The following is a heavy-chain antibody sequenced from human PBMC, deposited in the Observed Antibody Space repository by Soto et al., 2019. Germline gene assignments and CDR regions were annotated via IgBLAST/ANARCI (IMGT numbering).Heavy chain of an antibody. D-gene: IGHD3-9*01. CDR1: GGSISSSSYY. CDR3: ARARLPLPLTGYYASQIKIFDY. Sequence: SETLSLTCTVSGGSISSSSYYWGWIRQPPGKGLEWIGSINYSGSTYYNPSLKSRVTISVDTSKNQFSLKLSSVTAADTAVYYCARARLPLPLTGYYASQIKIFDYWGQGTLVTVSS. CDR2: INYSGST. J-gene: IGHJ4*02. V-gene: IGHV4-39*07.